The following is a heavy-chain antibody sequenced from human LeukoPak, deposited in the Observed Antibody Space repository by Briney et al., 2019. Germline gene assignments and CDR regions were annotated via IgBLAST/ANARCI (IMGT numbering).Heavy chain of an antibody. D-gene: IGHD3-10*01. CDR2: INHSGST. CDR1: GGSFSGYY. J-gene: IGHJ4*02. CDR3: ARIGGVTEFDY. V-gene: IGHV4-34*01. Sequence: SETLSLTCAVYGGSFSGYYWSWLRQPPGKGLEWIGEINHSGSTNYNPSLKSRVTISVDTSKNQFSLKLSSVTAADTAVYYCARIGGVTEFDYWGQGTLVTVSS.